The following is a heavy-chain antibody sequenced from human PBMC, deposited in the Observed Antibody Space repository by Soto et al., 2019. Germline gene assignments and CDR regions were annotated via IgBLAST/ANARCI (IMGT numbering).Heavy chain of an antibody. D-gene: IGHD2-2*01. CDR1: GGGFSSYA. Sequence: SVKVSCQTAGGGFSSYAISWVRQAPGQGLEWMGGIIPIFGTANYAQKFQGRVTITADESMSTAYMELSSLRSEDTAVYYCARSYCSSTSCSLYYYYGMDVWGQGTTVTVSS. CDR3: ARSYCSSTSCSLYYYYGMDV. V-gene: IGHV1-69*13. J-gene: IGHJ6*02. CDR2: IIPIFGTA.